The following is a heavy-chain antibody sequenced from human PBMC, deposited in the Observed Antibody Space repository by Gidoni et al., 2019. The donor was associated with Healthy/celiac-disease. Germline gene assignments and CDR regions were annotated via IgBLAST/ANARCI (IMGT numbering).Heavy chain of an antibody. V-gene: IGHV1-2*02. CDR3: ASIFYDYVWGSSAFDI. CDR2: INPNSGGK. J-gene: IGHJ3*02. D-gene: IGHD3-16*01. CDR1: GYTVTGSS. Sequence: QVPLVQSRAEGKKPGASVKVSCMASGYTVTGSSMHWVRQAPGQGLEWMGWINPNSGGKNDAQKYQGRVTRTRDTSISTAYMELSRLRSDDTAVYYCASIFYDYVWGSSAFDIWGQGTMVTVSS.